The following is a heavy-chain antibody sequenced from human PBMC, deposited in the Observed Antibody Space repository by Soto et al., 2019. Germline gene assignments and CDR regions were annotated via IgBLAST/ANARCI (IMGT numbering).Heavy chain of an antibody. CDR1: GFSFSTYA. CDR2: ISGSGSAT. J-gene: IGHJ4*02. CDR3: AKDIKGTGTNVIDDS. D-gene: IGHD1-7*01. Sequence: EVQLLESGGSLVQPGGSLRLSCAASGFSFSTYAMGWVRQAPGKGLEWVSAISGSGSATYYADPVKGRFTISRDNSKDTLYLQMNRLRTGDKAVYYCAKDIKGTGTNVIDDSWGQGSLVTVSS. V-gene: IGHV3-23*01.